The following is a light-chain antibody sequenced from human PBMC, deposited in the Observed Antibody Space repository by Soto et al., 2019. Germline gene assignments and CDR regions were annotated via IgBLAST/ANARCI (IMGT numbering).Light chain of an antibody. Sequence: DIQMTQSPSTLSEYVGDRVTITCRASQSISDSLAWYQQKLGKAPKLLIYKASILESGVPSRFSGSGSGTEFTLTINRLQPDDFATYFCQRYGTYSYNFGQGTKLEIK. CDR3: QRYGTYSYN. V-gene: IGKV1-5*03. J-gene: IGKJ2*01. CDR1: QSISDS. CDR2: KAS.